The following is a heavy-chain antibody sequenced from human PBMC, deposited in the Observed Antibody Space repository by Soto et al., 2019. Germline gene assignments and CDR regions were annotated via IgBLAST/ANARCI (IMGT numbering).Heavy chain of an antibody. CDR1: GGSISSYY. CDR2: IYYSGST. CDR3: ARRYGYYFDY. J-gene: IGHJ4*02. V-gene: IGHV4-59*08. D-gene: IGHD4-17*01. Sequence: QVQLQESGPGLVKPSETLSLTCTVSGGSISSYYWSWIRPPPGKGLEWSGYIYYSGSTNYNPSLKSRVTISVDTSKNQLSLKLSSVTAADTAVYYWARRYGYYFDYWGQGTLVTVSS.